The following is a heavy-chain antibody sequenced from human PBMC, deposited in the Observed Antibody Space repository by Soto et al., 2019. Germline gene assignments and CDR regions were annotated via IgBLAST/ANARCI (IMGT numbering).Heavy chain of an antibody. D-gene: IGHD2-2*03. Sequence: SETLSLTCTFSCDSISSYSWSWIRQPPGKGLEWIGNIHYNGNTKYSPSLKSRVTMSVDTSKNHFSLKLISVTTADTAVYFCAREGNLGRWIQPLDSWGQGTLVTVS. CDR1: CDSISSYS. J-gene: IGHJ4*02. V-gene: IGHV4-59*01. CDR2: IHYNGNT. CDR3: AREGNLGRWIQPLDS.